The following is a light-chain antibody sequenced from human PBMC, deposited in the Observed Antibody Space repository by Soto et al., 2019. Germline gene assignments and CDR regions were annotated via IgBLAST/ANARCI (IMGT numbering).Light chain of an antibody. Sequence: QSVLTQPPSVSGAPGQRIPLSSTGSSSNIGAHYDVHWYRQLPGAAPKLLLYGDNHRPSGVPDRFSGSKSGTSASLAITGLQAGDEADYSCQSYDFTLRRGFGTWTKVAV. V-gene: IGLV1-40*01. CDR2: GDN. J-gene: IGLJ1*01. CDR3: QSYDFTLRRG. CDR1: SSNIGAHYD.